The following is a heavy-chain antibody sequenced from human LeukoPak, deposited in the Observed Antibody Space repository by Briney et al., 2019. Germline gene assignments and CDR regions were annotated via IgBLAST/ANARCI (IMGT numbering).Heavy chain of an antibody. CDR2: ISAYNGNT. CDR1: AYTFTSYG. Sequence: VASVKVSCKASAYTFTSYGISWVRQAPGQGLEWMGWISAYNGNTNYAQKFQGRVTMTTDTSTSTAYMELRSLRSDDTAVYYCARDPDSSGYERGAFDVWGQGTMVTVS. CDR3: ARDPDSSGYERGAFDV. V-gene: IGHV1-18*01. J-gene: IGHJ3*01. D-gene: IGHD3-22*01.